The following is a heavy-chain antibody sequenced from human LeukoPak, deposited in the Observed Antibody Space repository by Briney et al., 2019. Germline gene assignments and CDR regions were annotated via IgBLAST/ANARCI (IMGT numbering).Heavy chain of an antibody. D-gene: IGHD4-11*01. CDR3: AAYSNYVPHWYFDL. J-gene: IGHJ2*01. V-gene: IGHV4-59*08. Sequence: SETLSLTCTGSRCSLSSYFWNGIRQPPGKGREWIGYSYYSGSTNYNPSLKSRVTISVDTSKNHFSLKLTSVTAAHPAVYYCAAYSNYVPHWYFDLWGRGTLVTVSS. CDR2: SYYSGST. CDR1: RCSLSSYF.